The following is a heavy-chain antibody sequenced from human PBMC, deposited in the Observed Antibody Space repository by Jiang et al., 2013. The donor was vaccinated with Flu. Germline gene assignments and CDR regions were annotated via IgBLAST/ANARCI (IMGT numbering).Heavy chain of an antibody. D-gene: IGHD6-6*01. Sequence: VQLLESGAEVKKPGASVKLSCKASGHTFTNYYIHWVRQAPGQGLEWMGIISFSDGSTSYEQNFQGRFTMTRDTSTSTAYMEVSSLRSEDTAVYYCGFEEHYKAVRVFDHWGQGALVTVSS. J-gene: IGHJ4*02. CDR3: GFEEHYKAVRVFDH. V-gene: IGHV1-46*01. CDR2: ISFSDGST. CDR1: GHTFTNYY.